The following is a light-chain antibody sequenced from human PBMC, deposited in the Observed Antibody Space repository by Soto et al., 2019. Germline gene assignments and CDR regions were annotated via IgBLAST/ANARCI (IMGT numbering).Light chain of an antibody. CDR1: SSNIGAGYD. CDR3: QSYDNSLYV. V-gene: IGLV1-40*01. Sequence: QPVLTQPPSVSGAPGQRVTISCSGSSSNIGAGYDVHWYQQLPGTAPKLLIYANSDRPSGVPDRFSGSKSGTSASLAITGLQAEDEADYYCQSYDNSLYVIGTGTKLTVL. CDR2: ANS. J-gene: IGLJ1*01.